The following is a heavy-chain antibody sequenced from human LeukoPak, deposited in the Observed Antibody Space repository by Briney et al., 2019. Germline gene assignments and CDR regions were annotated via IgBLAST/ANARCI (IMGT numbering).Heavy chain of an antibody. CDR2: ISSSGSTI. J-gene: IGHJ4*02. D-gene: IGHD6-13*01. CDR1: EFTFSSYA. CDR3: ARAAGIAARVLDY. Sequence: GGSLRLSCAASEFTFSSYAMSWVRQAPGKGLEWVSYISSSGSTIYYADSVKGRFTISRDNAKNSLYLQMNSLRAEDTAVYYCARAAGIAARVLDYWGQGTLVTVSS. V-gene: IGHV3-48*03.